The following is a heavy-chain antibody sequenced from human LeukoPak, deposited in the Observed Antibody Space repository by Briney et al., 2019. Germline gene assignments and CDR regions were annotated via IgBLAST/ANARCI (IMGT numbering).Heavy chain of an antibody. CDR2: IYTSGST. J-gene: IGHJ3*02. CDR1: GGSISSYY. D-gene: IGHD1-7*01. CDR3: APTGLELLYYAFDI. V-gene: IGHV4-4*09. Sequence: SETLSLTCTVSGGSISSYYWSWIRQPPGKGLEWIGYIYTSGSTNYNPSLKSRVTISVDTSKTQFSLKLSSVPAADTAVYYCAPTGLELLYYAFDIWGQGTMVTVSS.